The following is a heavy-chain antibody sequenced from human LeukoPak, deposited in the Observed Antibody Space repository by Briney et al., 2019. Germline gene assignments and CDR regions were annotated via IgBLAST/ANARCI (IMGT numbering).Heavy chain of an antibody. Sequence: SETLSLTCAVYGGSFSGYYWSWIRQPPGKGLEWIGEINHSGSTNYNPSLKSRVTISVDTSKNQFSLKLSSVTAADTAVYYCARSGPTDYYGSGSYYDYWGQGTLVTVPS. D-gene: IGHD3-10*01. CDR1: GGSFSGYY. J-gene: IGHJ4*02. V-gene: IGHV4-34*01. CDR2: INHSGST. CDR3: ARSGPTDYYGSGSYYDY.